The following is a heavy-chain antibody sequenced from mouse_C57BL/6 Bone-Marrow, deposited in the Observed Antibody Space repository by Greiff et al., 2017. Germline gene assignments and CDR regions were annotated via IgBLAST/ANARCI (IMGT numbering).Heavy chain of an antibody. CDR1: GYTFTSYW. CDR2: IDPSDSYT. Sequence: QVQLQQPGAELVRPGTSVKLSCKASGYTFTSYWMHWVKQRPGQGLEWIGAIDPSDSYTNYNQQFKGKATLTVDTSSSTAHMQLSSLTSEDSAVYYCASTPPSCYHYCDDWGQGTTLTVAS. V-gene: IGHV1-59*01. CDR3: ASTPPSCYHYCDD. D-gene: IGHD2-3*01. J-gene: IGHJ2*01.